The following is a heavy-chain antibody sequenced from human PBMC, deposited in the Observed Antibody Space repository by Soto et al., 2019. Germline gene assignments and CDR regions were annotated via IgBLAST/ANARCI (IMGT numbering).Heavy chain of an antibody. J-gene: IGHJ3*02. CDR1: GFSLSNARMG. D-gene: IGHD1-1*01. V-gene: IGHV2-26*01. CDR2: IFSNDEK. CDR3: ARPRYNWNDFDAFDI. Sequence: QVTLKESGPVLVKPTETLTLTCTVSGFSLSNARMGVSWIRQPPGKALEWLAHIFSNDEKSYSTSLKSRLTISKDTSKSQVVLTMINMDPVDTATYYCARPRYNWNDFDAFDIWGQGTMVTVSS.